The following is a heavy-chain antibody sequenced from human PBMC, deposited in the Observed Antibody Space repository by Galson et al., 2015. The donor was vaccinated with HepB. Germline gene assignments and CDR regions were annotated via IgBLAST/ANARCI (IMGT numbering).Heavy chain of an antibody. V-gene: IGHV3-30*04. CDR1: GFTFSSYA. J-gene: IGHJ6*02. CDR3: ARAPPIIAGGGMDV. CDR2: ISYDGSNK. Sequence: SLRLSCAASGFTFSSYAMHWVRQAPGKGLEWVAVISYDGSNKYYADSMKGRFTISRDNSKNTLYLQMNSLRAEDTAVYYCARAPPIIAGGGMDVWGQGTTVTVSS. D-gene: IGHD2/OR15-2a*01.